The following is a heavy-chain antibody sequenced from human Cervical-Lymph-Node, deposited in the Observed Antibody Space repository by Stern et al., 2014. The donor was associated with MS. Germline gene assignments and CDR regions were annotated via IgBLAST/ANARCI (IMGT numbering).Heavy chain of an antibody. J-gene: IGHJ4*02. D-gene: IGHD1-1*01. V-gene: IGHV3-53*01. CDR3: ARDTSSPERSDW. CDR2: ITNVGST. CDR1: GFTVSRDY. Sequence: EVQLVESGGGVIQPGGSLRLSFTASGFTVSRDYMTWVRQAPGKGLEWVSLITNVGSTFYTDSVKGRFTISRDDSKNTVYLHMTSLRAEDTAMYYCARDTSSPERSDWWGQGTLVTVSS.